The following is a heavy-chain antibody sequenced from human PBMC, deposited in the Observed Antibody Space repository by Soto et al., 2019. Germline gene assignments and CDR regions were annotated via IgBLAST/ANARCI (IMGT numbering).Heavy chain of an antibody. D-gene: IGHD2-15*01. CDR2: ISSSGSTI. Sequence: GGSLRLSCAASGFTFSSYEMNWVRQAPGKGLEWVSYISSSGSTIYYADSVKGRFTISRDNAKNSLYLQMNSLRAEDTAVYYCAREKDIVVVVAASYYYGMDVWGQGTTVTVSS. CDR1: GFTFSSYE. CDR3: AREKDIVVVVAASYYYGMDV. J-gene: IGHJ6*02. V-gene: IGHV3-48*03.